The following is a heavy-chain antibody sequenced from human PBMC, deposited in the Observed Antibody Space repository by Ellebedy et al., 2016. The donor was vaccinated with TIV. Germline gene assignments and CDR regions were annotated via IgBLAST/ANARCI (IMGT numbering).Heavy chain of an antibody. CDR1: GGSISSSSYY. J-gene: IGHJ4*02. CDR3: ARAHYDFWSGYPDY. V-gene: IGHV4-39*07. D-gene: IGHD3-3*01. Sequence: SETLSLXXTVSGGSISSSSYYWGWIRQPPGKGLEWIGSIYYSGSTYYNPSLKSRVTISVDTSKNQFSLKLSSVTAADTAVYYCARAHYDFWSGYPDYWGQGTLVTVSS. CDR2: IYYSGST.